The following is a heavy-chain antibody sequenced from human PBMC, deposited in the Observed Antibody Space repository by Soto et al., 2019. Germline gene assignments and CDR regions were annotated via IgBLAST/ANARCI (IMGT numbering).Heavy chain of an antibody. Sequence: PGGSLRLSCAASGFTFSSYAMHWVRQAPGKGLEYVSAISSNGGSTYCANSVKGRFTISRDNSKNTLYLQMGSLRAEDMAVYYCARVGWPGPSFDAFDIWGQGTMVTVSS. V-gene: IGHV3-64*01. J-gene: IGHJ3*02. D-gene: IGHD1-26*01. CDR1: GFTFSSYA. CDR3: ARVGWPGPSFDAFDI. CDR2: ISSNGGST.